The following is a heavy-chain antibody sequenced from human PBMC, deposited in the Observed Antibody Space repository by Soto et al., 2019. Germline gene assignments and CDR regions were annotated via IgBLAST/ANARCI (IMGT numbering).Heavy chain of an antibody. CDR3: ARGSGYYYWDDY. V-gene: IGHV1-69*13. CDR1: GDTFSIYA. Sequence: SVKVSCKASGDTFSIYAISWVRQAPGQGLEWMGGIIPFFDTANYAQQLQGRVTITADESTSTAYMELSSLRSEDTAVYYCARGSGYYYWDDYWGQGTLVTVSS. J-gene: IGHJ4*02. CDR2: IIPFFDTA. D-gene: IGHD3-22*01.